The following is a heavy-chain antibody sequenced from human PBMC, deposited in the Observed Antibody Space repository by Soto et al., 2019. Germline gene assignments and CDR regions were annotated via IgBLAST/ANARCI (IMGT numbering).Heavy chain of an antibody. J-gene: IGHJ4*02. D-gene: IGHD2-15*01. Sequence: QVQLVQSGAEVKKPGSSVKVSCKASGGTFSSYAISWVRQAPGQGLEWMGGIIPIFGTANYAQKFQGRVTITADESTSTAYMELSSLRSEDTAVYYCARDGVWGSGGSCYSGLDYWGQGTLVTVSS. CDR3: ARDGVWGSGGSCYSGLDY. CDR1: GGTFSSYA. V-gene: IGHV1-69*01. CDR2: IIPIFGTA.